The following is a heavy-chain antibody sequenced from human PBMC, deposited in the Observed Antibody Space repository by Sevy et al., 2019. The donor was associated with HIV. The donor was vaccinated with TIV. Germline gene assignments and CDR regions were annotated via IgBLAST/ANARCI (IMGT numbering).Heavy chain of an antibody. CDR1: GFTFSSYS. J-gene: IGHJ1*01. CDR3: ARDGRYCTNGVCYHAEYFQH. CDR2: IKQDASEK. D-gene: IGHD2-8*01. Sequence: GGSLRLSCAASGFTFSSYSMSWVRQAPGKGLEWVANIKQDASEKYYVDSVKGRFTISRDYAKNSLYLQMNSLSAEDTAVYYCARDGRYCTNGVCYHAEYFQHWGQGTLVTVSS. V-gene: IGHV3-7*01.